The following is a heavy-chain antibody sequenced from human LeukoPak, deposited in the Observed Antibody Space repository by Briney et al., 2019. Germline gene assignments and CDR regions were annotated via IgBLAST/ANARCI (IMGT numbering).Heavy chain of an antibody. CDR1: GFTFSNYG. CDR3: AKGTPATSN. Sequence: GGSLRLPCAASGFTFSNYGMHWVRQAPGKGLEWVAVISSAGNNQYYVDSVKGRFTISRDNSQNTLYLQMNSLRAEDTAVYYCAKGTPATSNWGQGTLVTVSS. D-gene: IGHD6-25*01. CDR2: ISSAGNNQ. V-gene: IGHV3-30*18. J-gene: IGHJ4*02.